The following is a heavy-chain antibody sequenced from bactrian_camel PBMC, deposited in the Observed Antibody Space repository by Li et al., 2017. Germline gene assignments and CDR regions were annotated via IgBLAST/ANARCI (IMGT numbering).Heavy chain of an antibody. V-gene: IGHV3S53*01. D-gene: IGHD1*01. CDR3: AADLVTDEPSLVEREYYY. Sequence: VQLVESGGGSVQPGGSLRLSCVYSVSVYCMAWFRQAPGKEREGVAVIPTGSAAYYGDSVKGRFTISRDGAKNIIALQMHSLKPEDTATYYCAADLVTDEPSLVEREYYYWGQGTQVTVS. CDR2: IPTGSAA. J-gene: IGHJ4*01. CDR1: VSVYC.